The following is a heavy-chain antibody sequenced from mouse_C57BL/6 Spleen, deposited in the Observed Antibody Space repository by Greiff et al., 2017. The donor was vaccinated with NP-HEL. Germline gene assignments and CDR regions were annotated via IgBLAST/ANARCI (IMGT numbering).Heavy chain of an antibody. J-gene: IGHJ1*03. V-gene: IGHV5-9-1*02. D-gene: IGHD1-1*01. Sequence: EVHLVESGEGLVKPGGSLKLSCAASGFTFSSYAMSWVRQTPEKRLEWVAYISSGGDYIYYADTVKGRFTISRDNARNTLYLQMSSLKSEDTAMYYCTRESLHTTVVPYWYFDVWGTGTTVTVSS. CDR1: GFTFSSYA. CDR2: ISSGGDYI. CDR3: TRESLHTTVVPYWYFDV.